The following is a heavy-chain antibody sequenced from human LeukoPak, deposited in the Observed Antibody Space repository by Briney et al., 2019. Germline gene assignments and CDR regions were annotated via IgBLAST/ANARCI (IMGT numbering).Heavy chain of an antibody. CDR3: ATDLVVAATRQVDY. CDR2: IIPILGIA. J-gene: IGHJ4*02. D-gene: IGHD2-15*01. V-gene: IGHV1-69*04. CDR1: GGTFSSYA. Sequence: GASVKVSCKSSGGTFSSYAISWVRQAPGQGLEWMGRIIPILGIANYAQKFQGRVTITADKSTSTAYMELSSLRSEDTAVYYCATDLVVAATRQVDYWGQGTLVTVSS.